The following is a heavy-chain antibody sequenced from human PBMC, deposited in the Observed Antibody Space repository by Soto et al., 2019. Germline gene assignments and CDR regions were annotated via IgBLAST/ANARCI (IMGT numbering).Heavy chain of an antibody. CDR3: RTSYYCASSVYYYYYGMDV. CDR1: GFTFSSYA. D-gene: IGHD3-22*01. V-gene: IGHV3-23*01. Sequence: GGSLRLSCAASGFTFSSYAMSWVRQAPGKGLEWVSAISGSGGSTYYADSVKGRFTISSGNSKNTLYLQMNSLRAEDTVVSYCRTSYYCASSVYYYYYGMDVWGQGTTVTVSS. J-gene: IGHJ6*02. CDR2: ISGSGGST.